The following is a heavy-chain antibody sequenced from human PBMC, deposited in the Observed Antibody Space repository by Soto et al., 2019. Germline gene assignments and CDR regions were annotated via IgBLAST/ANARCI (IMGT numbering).Heavy chain of an antibody. J-gene: IGHJ6*02. CDR2: INPSGGST. Sequence: ASVKVSCKVSGYTFTSYYMHWVRQAPGQGLEWMGIINPSGGSTTYAQKFQGRVTMTRDTSTSTVYMELSSLRSEDTAVYYCARGDIVAIFGMDVWGQGTTVTVSS. CDR1: GYTFTSYY. CDR3: ARGDIVAIFGMDV. D-gene: IGHD5-12*01. V-gene: IGHV1-46*01.